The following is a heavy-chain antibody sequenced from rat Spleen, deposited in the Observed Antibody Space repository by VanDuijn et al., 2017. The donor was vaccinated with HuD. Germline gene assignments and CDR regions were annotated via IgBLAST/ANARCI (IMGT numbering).Heavy chain of an antibody. CDR2: ISNIDDT. Sequence: EVQLVESGGGRVQPGRSLRLSCVASGITFNNYWMTWIRQAPGKGLEWVASISNIDDTYYSDSVKGRFHISRDNAKSTLSLQMDSLRSEDTATYYCARYSSYFDYWGQGVMVTVSS. CDR1: GITFNNYW. D-gene: IGHD1-1*01. CDR3: ARYSSYFDY. J-gene: IGHJ2*01. V-gene: IGHV5-31*01.